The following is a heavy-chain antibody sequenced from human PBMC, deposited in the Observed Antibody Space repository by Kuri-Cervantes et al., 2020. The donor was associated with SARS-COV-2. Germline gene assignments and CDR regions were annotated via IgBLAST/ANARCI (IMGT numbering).Heavy chain of an antibody. Sequence: GESLKISCTASGFIFSDYYMTWIRQAPGKGLEWVSNIGPSGTTKYYADSVKGRFTISRDNAKNSLYLQMSSLRAEDTAVYYCARESATIDYWGQGTLVTVSS. CDR3: ARESATIDY. D-gene: IGHD1-26*01. CDR2: IGPSGTTK. V-gene: IGHV3-11*04. J-gene: IGHJ4*02. CDR1: GFIFSDYY.